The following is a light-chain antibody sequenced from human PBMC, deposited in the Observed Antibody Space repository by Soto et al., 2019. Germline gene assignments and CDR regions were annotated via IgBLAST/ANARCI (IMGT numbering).Light chain of an antibody. J-gene: IGKJ2*01. Sequence: EIVLPQSPGTLSLSPGARATLSCRASQVFSSSYLAWYQQKPGQAPRLLIYGASGRATGMPDRFSGRGSGTDFTLTISRLEPEDFAVYYCQQYGSSPMYTVGQGTKLEIK. CDR1: QVFSSSY. CDR3: QQYGSSPMYT. CDR2: GAS. V-gene: IGKV3-20*01.